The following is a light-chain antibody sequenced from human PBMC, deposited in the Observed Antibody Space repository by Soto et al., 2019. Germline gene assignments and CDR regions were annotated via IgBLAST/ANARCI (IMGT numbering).Light chain of an antibody. CDR3: ATWDGSLNGFYV. J-gene: IGLJ1*01. CDR2: RNN. Sequence: QSVLTQPPSASGTPGQWVTISCSGSTSNIGSNYVYWYQQLPGTAPKLLIYRNNQRPSGVPDRFSGSKSGTSASLAISGLRSDDEADYFCATWDGSLNGFYVFGTGTKVTVL. V-gene: IGLV1-47*01. CDR1: TSNIGSNY.